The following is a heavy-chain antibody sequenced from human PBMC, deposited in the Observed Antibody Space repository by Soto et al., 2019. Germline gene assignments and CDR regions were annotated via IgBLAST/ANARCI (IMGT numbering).Heavy chain of an antibody. J-gene: IGHJ4*02. Sequence: ASVKVSCKASGYTFTSYDINWVRQATGQGLEGMGWMNPNSGNTGYAQKFQGRVTMTRNTSTSTAYMELSSLRSEDTAVYYCARALRDGYNSYFDYWGQGTLVTVSS. D-gene: IGHD5-12*01. CDR2: MNPNSGNT. CDR3: ARALRDGYNSYFDY. V-gene: IGHV1-8*01. CDR1: GYTFTSYD.